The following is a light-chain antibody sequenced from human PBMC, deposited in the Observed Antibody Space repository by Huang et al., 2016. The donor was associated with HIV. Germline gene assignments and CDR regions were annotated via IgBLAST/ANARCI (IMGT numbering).Light chain of an antibody. CDR1: QGVTNF. Sequence: DIQMTQSPSSLSASVGDRVTITCRASQGVTNFLAWYQQKPGKVPKLLIYATSTLQSGVPSRFSGSGSGTDFTLTISSLQPEDVATYYCQKYNSAPQTFGQGTKVEIK. CDR2: ATS. CDR3: QKYNSAPQT. V-gene: IGKV1-27*01. J-gene: IGKJ1*01.